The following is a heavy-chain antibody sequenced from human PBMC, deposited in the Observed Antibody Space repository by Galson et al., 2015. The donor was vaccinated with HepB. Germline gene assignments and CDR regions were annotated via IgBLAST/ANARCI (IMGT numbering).Heavy chain of an antibody. Sequence: SLRLSCAASGFTFSSYSMNWVRQAPGKGLEWVSYISSSSSTIYYADSVKGRFTISRDNAKNSLYLQMNSLRAEDTAVYYCARDHTIFGVVDAFDIWGQGTMVTVSS. CDR1: GFTFSSYS. CDR3: ARDHTIFGVVDAFDI. V-gene: IGHV3-48*01. J-gene: IGHJ3*02. D-gene: IGHD3-3*01. CDR2: ISSSSSTI.